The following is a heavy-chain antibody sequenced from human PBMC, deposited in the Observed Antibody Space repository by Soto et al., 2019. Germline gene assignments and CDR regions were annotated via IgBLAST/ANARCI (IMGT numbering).Heavy chain of an antibody. D-gene: IGHD2-2*01. CDR2: LNPSGGST. V-gene: IGHV1-46*03. CDR1: GYTFTSYY. J-gene: IGHJ6*02. Sequence: QVQLVQSGAEVKKTGASVKVSCKASGYTFTSYYMHWVRQAPGQVLEWMGILNPSGGSTSYSQKFQGRVTITRDTSTCTVYMELSSLRSKDTAVYYCASSTSRGYYYYGMDVWGQGTTVTVSS. CDR3: ASSTSRGYYYYGMDV.